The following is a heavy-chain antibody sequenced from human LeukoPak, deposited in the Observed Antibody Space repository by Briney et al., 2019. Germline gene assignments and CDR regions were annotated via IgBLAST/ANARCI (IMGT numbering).Heavy chain of an antibody. CDR1: GYTFTGYY. CDR2: INPNSGGT. J-gene: IGHJ4*02. CDR3: ARDGRHRGYCSSTSCYDGGY. D-gene: IGHD2-2*01. Sequence: ASVKVSCKASGYTFTGYYMHWVRQAPGQGLEWMGWINPNSGGTNYAQKFQGRVTTTRDTSISTAYMELSRLRSDDTAVYYCARDGRHRGYCSSTSCYDGGYWGQGTLVTVSS. V-gene: IGHV1-2*02.